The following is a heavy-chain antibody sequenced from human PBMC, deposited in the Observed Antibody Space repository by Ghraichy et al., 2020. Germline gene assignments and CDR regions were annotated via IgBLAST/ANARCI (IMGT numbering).Heavy chain of an antibody. Sequence: GGSLRLSCAASGFTFGDYAMSWVRQAPGKGLEWLSVTSGSGDNTYYTDSVKGRLTVSRDNSKNTLYVQINSLRAEDTAVYYCAKAQETQWLRMPHGHWGQGTLVTVSS. J-gene: IGHJ4*02. CDR2: TSGSGDNT. CDR1: GFTFGDYA. CDR3: AKAQETQWLRMPHGH. D-gene: IGHD5-12*01. V-gene: IGHV3-23*01.